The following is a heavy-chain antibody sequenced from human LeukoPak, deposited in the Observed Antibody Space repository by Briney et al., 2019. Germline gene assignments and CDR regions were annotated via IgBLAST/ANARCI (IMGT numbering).Heavy chain of an antibody. D-gene: IGHD3-9*01. Sequence: SETLSLTCTVSGGSISSSSYYWGWIRQPPGKGLEWIGSIYYSGSTYYNPSLKSRVTISVDTSKNQFSLKLSSVTAADTAVYYCARDATTFDDILTGCGYWGQGTLVTVSS. V-gene: IGHV4-39*07. CDR1: GGSISSSSYY. CDR3: ARDATTFDDILTGCGY. J-gene: IGHJ4*02. CDR2: IYYSGST.